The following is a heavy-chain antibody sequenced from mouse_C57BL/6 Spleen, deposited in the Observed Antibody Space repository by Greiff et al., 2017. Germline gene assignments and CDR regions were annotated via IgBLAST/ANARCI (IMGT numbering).Heavy chain of an antibody. J-gene: IGHJ1*03. CDR3: AKFYWYFDG. Sequence: EVQLQESGPGLVKPSQSLSLTCSVTGYSITSGYYWNWIRQFPGNKQEWMGYISYDGSNNYNPSLKNRISITRDTTKNQFFLKLNSVTTEDTATYYCAKFYWYFDGWGTGTTVTVSS. CDR1: GYSITSGYY. CDR2: ISYDGSN. V-gene: IGHV3-6*01.